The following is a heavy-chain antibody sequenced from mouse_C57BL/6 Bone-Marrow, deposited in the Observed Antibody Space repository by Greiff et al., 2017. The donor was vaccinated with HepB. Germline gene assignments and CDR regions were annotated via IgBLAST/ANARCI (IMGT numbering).Heavy chain of an antibody. V-gene: IGHV6-6*01. CDR2: IRNKANNHAT. Sequence: EVQLQESGGGLVQPGGSMKLSCAASGFTFSDAWMDWVRQSPEKGLEWVAEIRNKANNHATYYAESVKGRFTISRDDSKSSVYLQMNSLRAEDTGIYYCTRRPRDYAMDYWGQGTSVTVSS. CDR3: TRRPRDYAMDY. CDR1: GFTFSDAW. J-gene: IGHJ4*01.